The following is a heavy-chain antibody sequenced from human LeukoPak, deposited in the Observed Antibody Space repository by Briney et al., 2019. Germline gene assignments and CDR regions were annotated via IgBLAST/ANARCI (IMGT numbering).Heavy chain of an antibody. J-gene: IGHJ4*02. Sequence: ASVKVSCKTSGYTFASYGVSWVRQAPGQGLEWMAWISPYNGNTNYAQKLQGRVTMTTDTSTSTAYMELRSLRSDDTAVYYCAREPIVGATPFDYWGQGTLVTVSS. CDR2: ISPYNGNT. CDR1: GYTFASYG. D-gene: IGHD1-26*01. V-gene: IGHV1-18*01. CDR3: AREPIVGATPFDY.